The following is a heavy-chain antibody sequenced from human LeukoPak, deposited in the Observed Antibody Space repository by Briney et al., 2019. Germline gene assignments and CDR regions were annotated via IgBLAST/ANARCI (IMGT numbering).Heavy chain of an antibody. CDR3: ARGGAKFSY. CDR2: IYYNGNT. V-gene: IGHV4-59*01. Sequence: SETPSLTCTVSGGFISSYYWSWIRQPPGKGLEWIGYIYYNGNTNYNPSLKSRVTISVDTSKNQFSLKLSSVTAADTAVYYCARGGAKFSYWGQGTLVTVSS. J-gene: IGHJ4*02. CDR1: GGFISSYY. D-gene: IGHD3-16*01.